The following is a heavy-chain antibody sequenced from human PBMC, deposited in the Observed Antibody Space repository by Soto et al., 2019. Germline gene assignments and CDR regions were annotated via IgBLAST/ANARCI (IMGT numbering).Heavy chain of an antibody. CDR2: IIPILGTA. J-gene: IGHJ4*02. CDR3: ARVDFWSGYSAIDY. Sequence: SVKVSCKASGGTFSSYAISWVRQALGQGLEWMGGIIPILGTANYAQKFQGRVTITADKSTSTAYMELSSLRSEDTAVYYCARVDFWSGYSAIDYWGQGTLVTVSS. CDR1: GGTFSSYA. V-gene: IGHV1-69*10. D-gene: IGHD3-3*01.